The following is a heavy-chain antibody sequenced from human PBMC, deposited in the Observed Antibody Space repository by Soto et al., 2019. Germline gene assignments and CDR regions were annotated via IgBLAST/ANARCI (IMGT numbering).Heavy chain of an antibody. V-gene: IGHV3-23*01. CDR3: AKDRFGPFEAPNSILRNWFDP. CDR1: GFTLARYT. D-gene: IGHD3-10*01. J-gene: IGHJ5*02. CDR2: SFSTGGT. Sequence: PGGCLRLSCAASGFTLARYTMGWVRQAPGKGLEWVAESFSTGGTDYAASVKGRFTISRDNSKNTLYLQMNSLRAEDTAVYYCAKDRFGPFEAPNSILRNWFDPWGQGTLVTVSS.